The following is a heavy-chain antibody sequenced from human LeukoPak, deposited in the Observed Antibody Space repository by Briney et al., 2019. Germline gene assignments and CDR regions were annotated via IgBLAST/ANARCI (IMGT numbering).Heavy chain of an antibody. Sequence: GESLQISCQGSGSTFTSYWIGWVRQVPGKGLEWMGIIYPGDSDTRYSPSFQGQVTISADKSISTAYLQWSSLKASDTAMYYCARHYDSSGYGPHDAFDIWGQGTMVTVSS. CDR3: ARHYDSSGYGPHDAFDI. D-gene: IGHD3-22*01. CDR2: IYPGDSDT. V-gene: IGHV5-51*01. J-gene: IGHJ3*02. CDR1: GSTFTSYW.